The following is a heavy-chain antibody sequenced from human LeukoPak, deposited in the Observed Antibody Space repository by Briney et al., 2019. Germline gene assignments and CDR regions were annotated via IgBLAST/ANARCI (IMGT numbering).Heavy chain of an antibody. CDR2: IIPILSIA. CDR1: GGTFSSYA. Sequence: SVKVSCKASGGTFSSYAISWVRQAPGQGLEWMGRIIPILSIANYAQKFQGRVTITADKSTSTAYMELSSLRSEDTAVYYCARGYSYDSLGYWGQGTLVTVSS. D-gene: IGHD5-18*01. V-gene: IGHV1-69*04. CDR3: ARGYSYDSLGY. J-gene: IGHJ4*02.